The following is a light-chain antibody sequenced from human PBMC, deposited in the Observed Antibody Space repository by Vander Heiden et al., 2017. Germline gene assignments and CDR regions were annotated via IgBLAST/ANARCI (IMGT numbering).Light chain of an antibody. CDR3: QTWGTGPWV. CDR2: LNSDGSH. J-gene: IGLJ3*02. CDR1: SGHSSYA. V-gene: IGLV4-69*01. Sequence: LHSGHSSYAIAWHQQQPEKGPRYLMKLNSDGSHSKGDGIPDRFSGSSSGAERYLTISSLQSEDEADYYCQTWGTGPWVFGGGTKLTVL.